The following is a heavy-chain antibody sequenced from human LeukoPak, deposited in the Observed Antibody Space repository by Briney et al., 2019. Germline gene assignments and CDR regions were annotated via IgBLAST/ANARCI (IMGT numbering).Heavy chain of an antibody. V-gene: IGHV3-33*01. D-gene: IGHD2-15*01. CDR1: GFTFSSYG. J-gene: IGHJ4*02. CDR3: AREGYCSGGSCAAFDY. CDR2: IWYDGSNK. Sequence: GGSLRLSCAASGFTFSSYGMHWVGQAPGKGVEGVAVIWYDGSNKYYADSVRGRFTISRDNSKNTLYLQMNSLRAEDTAVYYCAREGYCSGGSCAAFDYWGQGTLVTVSS.